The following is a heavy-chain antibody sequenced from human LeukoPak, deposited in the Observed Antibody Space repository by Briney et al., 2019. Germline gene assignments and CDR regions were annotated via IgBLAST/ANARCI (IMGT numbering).Heavy chain of an antibody. CDR2: INPSGGST. CDR1: GYTFTSYY. V-gene: IGHV1-46*01. D-gene: IGHD3-3*01. CDR3: ARGGRGWLLSYYFDY. J-gene: IGHJ4*02. Sequence: GASVKVSCKASGYTFTSYYMHWVRQAPGQGLEWMGIINPSGGSTSYAQKFQGRVTMTRDTSTSTVYMELSSLRSEDTAVYYCARGGRGWLLSYYFDYWGQGTLVTVSS.